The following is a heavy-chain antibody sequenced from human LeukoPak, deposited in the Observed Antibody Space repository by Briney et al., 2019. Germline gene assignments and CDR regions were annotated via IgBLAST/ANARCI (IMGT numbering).Heavy chain of an antibody. CDR2: IYYSGST. CDR3: ARDPGGLLERDAFDI. J-gene: IGHJ3*02. CDR1: GDSIFSSNW. D-gene: IGHD1-26*01. Sequence: SETLSLTCAVSGDSIFSSNWWSWVRQPPGKGLEWIGEIYYSGSTNYSPSLKSRVTISVDTSKNQFSLKLSSVTAADTAVYYCARDPGGLLERDAFDIWGQGTMVTVSS. V-gene: IGHV4-4*02.